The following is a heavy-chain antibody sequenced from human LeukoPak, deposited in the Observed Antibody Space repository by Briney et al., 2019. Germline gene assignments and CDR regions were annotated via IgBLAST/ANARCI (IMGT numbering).Heavy chain of an antibody. D-gene: IGHD5-12*01. V-gene: IGHV1-2*02. J-gene: IGHJ3*02. CDR3: ARDISGHDAFDI. CDR1: GYTFTVYY. Sequence: AASVTVSCKASGYTFTVYYMHWVRQAPGQGLEWMGWINPNSGGTNYAQKFQGRVTMTRDTSISTAYMELSRLRSDDTAVYYCARDISGHDAFDIWGQGTMVTVSS. CDR2: INPNSGGT.